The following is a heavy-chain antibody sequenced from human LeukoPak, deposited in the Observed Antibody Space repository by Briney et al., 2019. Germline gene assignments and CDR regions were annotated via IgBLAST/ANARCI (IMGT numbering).Heavy chain of an antibody. CDR1: GFTFSSYS. D-gene: IGHD2-2*01. V-gene: IGHV3-48*01. Sequence: GGSLRLSCAASGFTFSSYSMNWVRQAPGKGLEWVSYTSSSSSTIYYADSVKGRFTISRDNAKNSLYLQMNSLRAEDTAVYYCARDFRLTPRNKKLPAAPDAFDIWGQGTMVTVSS. CDR3: ARDFRLTPRNKKLPAAPDAFDI. CDR2: TSSSSSTI. J-gene: IGHJ3*02.